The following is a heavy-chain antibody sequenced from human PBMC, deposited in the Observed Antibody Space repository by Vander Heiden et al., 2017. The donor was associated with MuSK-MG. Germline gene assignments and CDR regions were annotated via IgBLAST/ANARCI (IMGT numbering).Heavy chain of an antibody. D-gene: IGHD3-16*01. Sequence: QVQLHESGPGLVKPSETLSLTCSVSGGSITSLYWGWFRQRTGKGLEWIGTFYYRGTTSYNPSLKSRVTISVDTSKNQFSLNLGAVTAADTSVYYCARHWGPDYFYYFYMDVWGKGTAVTVSS. CDR3: ARHWGPDYFYYFYMDV. CDR1: GGSITSLY. CDR2: FYYRGTT. J-gene: IGHJ6*03. V-gene: IGHV4-39*01.